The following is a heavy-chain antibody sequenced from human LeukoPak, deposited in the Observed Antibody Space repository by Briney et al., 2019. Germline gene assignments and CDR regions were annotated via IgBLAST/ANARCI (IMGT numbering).Heavy chain of an antibody. Sequence: SETLSLTCAVYGGSFSGYYWSWIRQPPGKGLEWIGEINHSGSTNYNPSLKSRVTISVDTSKNQFSLKLSSVTAADTAVYYCARSVVVPAAMYYYYYYGMDVWGQGTTVTVSS. CDR3: ARSVVVPAAMYYYYYYGMDV. CDR2: INHSGST. J-gene: IGHJ6*02. CDR1: GGSFSGYY. V-gene: IGHV4-34*01. D-gene: IGHD2-2*01.